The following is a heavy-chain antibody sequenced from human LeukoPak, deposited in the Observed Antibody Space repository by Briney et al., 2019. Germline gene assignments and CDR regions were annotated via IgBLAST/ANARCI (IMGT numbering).Heavy chain of an antibody. D-gene: IGHD3-22*01. CDR3: ARDLYYYDTSGPKGTVYY. V-gene: IGHV3-7*01. Sequence: GGSLRLSCAASGFTFSTNWMNWVRQTPGRGLEWVANIKQDGSEKYYVDSVKGRFTISRDNAKNSLYLQMNSLRAEDSALYYCARDLYYYDTSGPKGTVYYWGQGTLVTVSS. J-gene: IGHJ4*02. CDR1: GFTFSTNW. CDR2: IKQDGSEK.